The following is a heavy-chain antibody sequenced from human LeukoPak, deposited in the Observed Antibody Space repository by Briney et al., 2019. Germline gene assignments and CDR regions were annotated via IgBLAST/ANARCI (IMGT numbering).Heavy chain of an antibody. Sequence: GGSLRLSCAASGFTFSSYGMHWVRQAPGKGLEWVAVIWYDGSSKYYADSVKGRFTISRDNSKNTLYLQMNSLRAEDTAVYYCARDLWFGELNDYWGQGTLVTVSS. CDR2: IWYDGSSK. D-gene: IGHD3-10*01. CDR3: ARDLWFGELNDY. J-gene: IGHJ4*02. V-gene: IGHV3-33*01. CDR1: GFTFSSYG.